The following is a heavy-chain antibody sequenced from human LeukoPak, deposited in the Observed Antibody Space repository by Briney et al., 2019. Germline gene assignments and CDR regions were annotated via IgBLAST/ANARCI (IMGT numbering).Heavy chain of an antibody. J-gene: IGHJ4*02. V-gene: IGHV4-39*01. Sequence: SWGGVRLNKRKGLEWIGSMYYDGSTYHNPSLKSRVTISVDTSNNQFSLKLTSVTAADTAVYFCARRSDSGSDDGEDYFDYWGQGTLVTVSS. CDR2: MYYDGST. CDR1: S. D-gene: IGHD1-26*01. CDR3: ARRSDSGSDDGEDYFDY.